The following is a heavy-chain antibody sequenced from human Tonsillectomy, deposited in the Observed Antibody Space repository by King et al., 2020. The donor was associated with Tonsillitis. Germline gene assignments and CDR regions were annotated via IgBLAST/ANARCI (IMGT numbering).Heavy chain of an antibody. CDR2: IYYSGST. D-gene: IGHD3-3*01. CDR1: GGSISSSSYY. CDR3: ARLIYDFWSGYFGDFDAFDI. Sequence: QLQESGPGLVKPSETLSLTCTVSGGSISSSSYYWGWIRQPPGKGLEWIGSIYYSGSTYYNPSLKSRVTISVDTSKNQFSLKLSSVTAADTAVYYCARLIYDFWSGYFGDFDAFDIWGQGTMVTVSS. J-gene: IGHJ3*02. V-gene: IGHV4-39*01.